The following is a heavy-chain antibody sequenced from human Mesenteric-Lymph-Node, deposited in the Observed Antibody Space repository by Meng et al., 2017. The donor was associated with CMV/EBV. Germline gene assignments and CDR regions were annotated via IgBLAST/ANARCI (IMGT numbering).Heavy chain of an antibody. D-gene: IGHD4-17*01. CDR3: AKDHYTDYGTASFAFDI. CDR1: GFTFSFYG. CDR2: MWYDGSDK. J-gene: IGHJ3*02. V-gene: IGHV3-30*02. Sequence: GESLKISCAASGFTFSFYGMHWVRQAPGKGLEWVAVMWYDGSDKYYADSVKGRFTISRDTSKNTLFLQMNSLTAEDTAVYYCAKDHYTDYGTASFAFDIWGQGTMVTVSS.